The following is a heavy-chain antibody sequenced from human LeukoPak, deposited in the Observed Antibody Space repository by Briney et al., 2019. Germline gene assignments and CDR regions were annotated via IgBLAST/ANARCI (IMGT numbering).Heavy chain of an antibody. V-gene: IGHV1-46*02. Sequence: DSVTVSCKPSGYTFDSYYIHWVRQAPGPGRIWMGIIYPSGGGTSYAQKFQGRVTMTRNTSTSTVYMELSSLTSEDTAVYYCARAYSGYSIDLWGQGTLVTVSS. J-gene: IGHJ5*02. CDR1: GYTFDSYY. CDR2: IYPSGGGT. D-gene: IGHD3-22*01. CDR3: ARAYSGYSIDL.